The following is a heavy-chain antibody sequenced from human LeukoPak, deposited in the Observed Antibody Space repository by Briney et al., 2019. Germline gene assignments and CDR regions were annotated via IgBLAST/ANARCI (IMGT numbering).Heavy chain of an antibody. CDR3: ARDLYYYGSGSYYFDY. CDR2: INPNIGGT. CDR1: GYTFTGYY. V-gene: IGHV1-2*06. J-gene: IGHJ4*02. Sequence: ASVKVSCKASGYTFTGYYMHWVRQAPGQGLEWMGRINPNIGGTNYAQKFQGRVTMTRDTSISTAYMELSRLRSDDTAVYYCARDLYYYGSGSYYFDYWGQGTLVTVSS. D-gene: IGHD3-10*01.